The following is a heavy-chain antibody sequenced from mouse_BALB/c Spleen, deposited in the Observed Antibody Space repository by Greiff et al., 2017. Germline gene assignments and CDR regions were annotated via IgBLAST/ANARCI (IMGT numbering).Heavy chain of an antibody. J-gene: IGHJ3*01. V-gene: IGHV5-6-4*01. D-gene: IGHD2-3*01. CDR3: TREGDDSDVAWFAY. CDR1: GFTFSSYT. CDR2: ISSGGSYT. Sequence: EVKLVESGGGLVKPGGSLKLSCAASGFTFSSYTMSWVRQTPEKRLEWFATISSGGSYTYYPDSVKGRFTISRDNAKNTLYLQMSSLKSEDTAMYYCTREGDDSDVAWFAYWGQGTLVTGSA.